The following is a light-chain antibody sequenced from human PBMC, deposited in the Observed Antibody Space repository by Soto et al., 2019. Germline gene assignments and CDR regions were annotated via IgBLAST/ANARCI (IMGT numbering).Light chain of an antibody. CDR3: SSYSISTAYL. J-gene: IGLJ1*01. V-gene: IGLV2-14*02. Sequence: QSALTQPASVSGSPGQSITISCIGTSSDFGTYNLFSWYQLHPGKAPKLMVFEVSNRPSGVSYRFSGSKSGNTASLTISGLQAEDEADYFCSSYSISTAYLFGTGTKVTVL. CDR1: SSDFGTYNL. CDR2: EVS.